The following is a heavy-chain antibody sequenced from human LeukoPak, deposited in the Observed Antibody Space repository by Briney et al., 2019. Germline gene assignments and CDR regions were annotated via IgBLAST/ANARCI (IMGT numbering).Heavy chain of an antibody. D-gene: IGHD6-19*01. CDR1: GFTFDDYA. CDR2: ISWDGGST. CDR3: AKDSFTSSGWYGSFDY. J-gene: IGHJ4*02. V-gene: IGHV3-43D*03. Sequence: GGSLRLSCAASGFTFDDYAMHWVRQAPGKGLEWVSLISWDGGSTYYADSVKGRFTISRDNSKNSLYLQMNSLRAEDTALYYCAKDSFTSSGWYGSFDYWGQGTLVTVSS.